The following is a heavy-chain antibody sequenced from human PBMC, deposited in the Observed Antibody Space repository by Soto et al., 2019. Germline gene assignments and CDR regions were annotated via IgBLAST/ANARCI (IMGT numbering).Heavy chain of an antibody. CDR1: GFTFDDYG. J-gene: IGHJ4*02. CDR2: INWNGGNT. V-gene: IGHV3-20*04. Sequence: EVQLVESGGGVVRPGGSLRLSCATSGFTFDDYGMSWVRQAPGKGLEWVPGINWNGGNTGYAESVKGRFTISRDNAKNSLYLQMNSLRAEDTAFYYCATDYFDSSGYYHFAYWGQGALVTVSS. CDR3: ATDYFDSSGYYHFAY. D-gene: IGHD3-22*01.